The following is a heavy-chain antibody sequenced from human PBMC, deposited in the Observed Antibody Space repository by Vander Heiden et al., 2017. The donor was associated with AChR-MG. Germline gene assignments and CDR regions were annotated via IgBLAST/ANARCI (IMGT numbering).Heavy chain of an antibody. V-gene: IGHV1-2*02. Sequence: QVQLVQSGAEVKKPGASVKVSCKASGYTFTGNYIHWVRQAPGQGLEWMGWINPNSGGTNYAQKFQGRVTMTRDTSISTAYMELSRLRSDDTAVYYCARGLQWLVPLRDYGLFDYWGQGTLVTVSS. CDR3: ARGLQWLVPLRDYGLFDY. CDR1: GYTFTGNY. J-gene: IGHJ4*02. CDR2: INPNSGGT. D-gene: IGHD6-19*01.